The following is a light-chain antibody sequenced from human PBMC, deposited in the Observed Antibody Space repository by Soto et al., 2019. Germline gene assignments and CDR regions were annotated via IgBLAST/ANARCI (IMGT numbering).Light chain of an antibody. J-gene: IGKJ2*01. CDR3: QHYGTSLYT. CDR2: GAS. Sequence: DIVLTQSPGTLSLSPGERATLSCRASQIISSTYLGWYQQKPGQAPRLLIYGASSRATGIPDRFSGSGSGTDFTLTISRLEPEYFAVYYCQHYGTSLYTFCQGTKLEIK. V-gene: IGKV3-20*01. CDR1: QIISSTY.